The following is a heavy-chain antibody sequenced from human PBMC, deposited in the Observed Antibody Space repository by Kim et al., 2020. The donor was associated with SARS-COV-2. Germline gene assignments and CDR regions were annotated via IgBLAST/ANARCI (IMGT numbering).Heavy chain of an antibody. CDR1: GFTVSSNY. Sequence: GGSLRLSCAASGFTVSSNYMSWVRQAPGKGLEWVSVIYSGGSTYYADSVKGRFTISRDNSKNTLYLQMNSLRAEDTAVYYCARYCSSTSCYVWAFDIWGQGTMVTVSS. J-gene: IGHJ3*02. D-gene: IGHD2-2*01. CDR2: IYSGGST. V-gene: IGHV3-53*01. CDR3: ARYCSSTSCYVWAFDI.